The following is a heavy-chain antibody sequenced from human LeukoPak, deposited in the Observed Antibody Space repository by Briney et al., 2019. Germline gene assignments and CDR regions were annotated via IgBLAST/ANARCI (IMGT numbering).Heavy chain of an antibody. Sequence: GASVKVSSKASGFTFTDYYIHWVRQAPGQGLEWMGSIHPKSGGTKYAQKFQGRVTVTRDTSISAAYMELSRLTSDDTAVYYCARDPPAAGSTEFDFWGQGTLVTVSS. J-gene: IGHJ4*02. D-gene: IGHD6-13*01. CDR1: GFTFTDYY. V-gene: IGHV1-2*02. CDR3: ARDPPAAGSTEFDF. CDR2: IHPKSGGT.